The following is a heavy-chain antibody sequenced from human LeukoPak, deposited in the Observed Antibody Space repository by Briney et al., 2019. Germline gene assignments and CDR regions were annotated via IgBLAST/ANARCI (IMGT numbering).Heavy chain of an antibody. J-gene: IGHJ4*02. CDR1: GGSISSSNW. Sequence: SGTLSLTCAVSGGSISSSNWWSWVRQPPGKGLEWIGEIYHSGSTNYNPSLKSRVTISVDTSKNQFSLKLRSVTAADTAVYYCARDWSDYFDNWGQGTLVTVSS. V-gene: IGHV4-4*02. CDR3: ARDWSDYFDN. CDR2: IYHSGST.